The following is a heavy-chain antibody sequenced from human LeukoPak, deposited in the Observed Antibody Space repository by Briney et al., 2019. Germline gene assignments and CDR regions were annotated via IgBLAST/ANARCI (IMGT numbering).Heavy chain of an antibody. CDR2: IYYSGST. CDR1: GGSISSYY. V-gene: IGHV4-59*01. D-gene: IGHD6-19*01. J-gene: IGHJ5*02. CDR3: ARDHSSGWFYWFDP. Sequence: SETLSLTCTVSGGSISSYYWSWIRQPPGKGLEWIGYIYYSGSTNYNPSLKSRVTISVDTSKNQFSLKLSSVTAADTAVYYCARDHSSGWFYWFDPWGQGTLVTVPS.